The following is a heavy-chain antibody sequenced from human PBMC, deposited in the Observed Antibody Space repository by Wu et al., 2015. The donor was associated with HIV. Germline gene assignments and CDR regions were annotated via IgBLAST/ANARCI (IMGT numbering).Heavy chain of an antibody. CDR2: INPLFGTT. J-gene: IGHJ6*02. CDR3: ARNTDSVATSLYSLGV. V-gene: IGHV1-69*05. D-gene: IGHD5-12*01. CDR1: GAGFTSYA. Sequence: QAQLVQFGAEVKKPGSSVKVTCKASGAGFTSYAVSWVRQAPGQGLEWMGGINPLFGTTQHTQRFQDRLTFSTDESKTTVYMELSSLRSEDTAVYCCARNTDSVATSLYSLGVWGPGTTVTVSS.